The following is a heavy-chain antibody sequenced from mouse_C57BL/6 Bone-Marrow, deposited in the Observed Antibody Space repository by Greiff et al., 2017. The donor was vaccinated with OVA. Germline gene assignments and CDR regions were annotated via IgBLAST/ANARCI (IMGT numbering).Heavy chain of an antibody. J-gene: IGHJ4*01. CDR1: GYAFTNYL. V-gene: IGHV1-54*01. Sequence: QVQLQQSGAELVRPGTSVKVSCKASGYAFTNYLIEWVKQRPGQGLEWIGVINPGSGGTNYNEKFKGKATMTADKSSSPAYMQLSSLTSEDSAVYFCARRPTEAMDYWGQGTSVTVSS. D-gene: IGHD1-1*01. CDR2: INPGSGGT. CDR3: ARRPTEAMDY.